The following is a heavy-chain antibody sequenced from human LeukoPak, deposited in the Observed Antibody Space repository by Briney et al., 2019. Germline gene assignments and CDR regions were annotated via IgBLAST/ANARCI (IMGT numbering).Heavy chain of an antibody. CDR2: ISGSGDST. CDR3: AKKLRGTYSFDC. J-gene: IGHJ4*02. CDR1: GFTFSGYA. D-gene: IGHD3-16*01. V-gene: IGHV3-23*01. Sequence: GGSLRLSCTASGFTFSGYAMNWVRQAPGKGLEWVSAISGSGDSTYYADSVKGRFTISRDNSKNTLYLQMNSLRAEDTAVYNCAKKLRGTYSFDCWGQGTLVTVSS.